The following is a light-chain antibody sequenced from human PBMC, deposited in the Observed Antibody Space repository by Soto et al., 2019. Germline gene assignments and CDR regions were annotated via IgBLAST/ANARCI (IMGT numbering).Light chain of an antibody. CDR3: QQRSNWPPIT. CDR2: DAS. Sequence: EIVLTQSPATLSLSPGERATLSCRASQSVSNYLGWYQQKPGQAPRLLIYDASNRATGIPARFSGSGSGTDFTLTLSSLEPEDFAVYYCQQRSNWPPITFGGGTKVEIK. V-gene: IGKV3-11*01. CDR1: QSVSNY. J-gene: IGKJ4*01.